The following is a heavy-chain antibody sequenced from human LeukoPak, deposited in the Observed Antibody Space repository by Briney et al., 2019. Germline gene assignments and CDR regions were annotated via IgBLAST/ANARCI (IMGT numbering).Heavy chain of an antibody. CDR1: GSPFTTSW. Sequence: GESLKISCKGSGSPFTTSWIGWVRQLPGKGLEWMGIIYPSDSDTRYSPSLQGQVSISADKSISTAYLQWSSLKASDTAMYYCARGGTYLGHWGQGTLVTVSS. J-gene: IGHJ4*02. CDR2: IYPSDSDT. D-gene: IGHD1-26*01. V-gene: IGHV5-51*01. CDR3: ARGGTYLGH.